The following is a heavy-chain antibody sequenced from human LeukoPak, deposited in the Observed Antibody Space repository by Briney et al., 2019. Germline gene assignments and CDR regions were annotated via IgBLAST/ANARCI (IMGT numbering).Heavy chain of an antibody. CDR1: GGSISSSGNYY. CDR2: IYYSGST. CDR3: ARVHLGDYYFDY. Sequence: SETLSLTCTVSGGSISSSGNYYWGWIRQPPGKGLEWIGSIYYSGSTYYNSSLKSRVTISVDTSKNQFSLKLSSVTAADTAVYYCARVHLGDYYFDYWGQGTLVTVSS. V-gene: IGHV4-39*07. D-gene: IGHD4-17*01. J-gene: IGHJ4*02.